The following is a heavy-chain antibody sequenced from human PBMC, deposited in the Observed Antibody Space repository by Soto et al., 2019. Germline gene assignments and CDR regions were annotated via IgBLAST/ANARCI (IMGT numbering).Heavy chain of an antibody. CDR2: TYYRSKWYN. J-gene: IGHJ5*02. D-gene: IGHD3-16*01. Sequence: QVQLQQSGPGLVKPSQTLSLTCAISGDSVSSNSAAWNWIRQSPSRGLEWLGRTYYRSKWYNDYAVSGKSRITINPDTSKNQFSLQLNSVTPEDTAVYYCARGETETIDLDFNWFDPWGQGTLVTVSS. V-gene: IGHV6-1*01. CDR1: GDSVSSNSAA. CDR3: ARGETETIDLDFNWFDP.